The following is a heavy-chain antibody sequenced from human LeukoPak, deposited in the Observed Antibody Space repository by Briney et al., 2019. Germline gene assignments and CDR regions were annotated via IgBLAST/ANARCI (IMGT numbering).Heavy chain of an antibody. CDR1: GFPFSSYA. V-gene: IGHV3-30*04. Sequence: GGSLRLSCAASGFPFSSYAMSWVRQAPGKGLEWVAVISYDGSNKYYADSVKGRFTISRDNSKNTLYLQMNSLRAEDTAVYYCASLCIVGATNRGDLDYWGQGTLVTVSS. D-gene: IGHD1-26*01. J-gene: IGHJ4*02. CDR2: ISYDGSNK. CDR3: ASLCIVGATNRGDLDY.